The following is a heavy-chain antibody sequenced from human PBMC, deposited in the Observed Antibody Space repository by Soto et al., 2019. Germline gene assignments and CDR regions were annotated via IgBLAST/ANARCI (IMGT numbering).Heavy chain of an antibody. CDR2: INHSGST. CDR1: GGSFSGYY. D-gene: IGHD3-10*01. V-gene: IGHV4-34*01. J-gene: IGHJ5*02. CDR3: ARVPSYYYGSGSYYNH. Sequence: QVQLQQWGTGLLKPSETLSLTCAVYGGSFSGYYWSWIRQPPGKGLEWIGEINHSGSTNYNPSLTSRVTISVDTSKNQFSLKLSSVTAADTAVYYCARVPSYYYGSGSYYNHWGQGTLVTVSS.